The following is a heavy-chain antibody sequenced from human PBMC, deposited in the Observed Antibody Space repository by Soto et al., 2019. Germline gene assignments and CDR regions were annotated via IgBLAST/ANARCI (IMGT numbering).Heavy chain of an antibody. CDR1: GYPFSTYG. CDR3: ARERGGYRYGDY. Sequence: QVQLVQSGPEVKKPGASVRVSCKPSGYPFSTYGISWMRQAPGQGLEWMGWVNIDKGNTKYAQNFQDRVTMTTDTSTSKVYVELRSLRSDDTALYYCARERGGYRYGDYWGQGTLVTVSS. V-gene: IGHV1-18*01. CDR2: VNIDKGNT. D-gene: IGHD5-18*01. J-gene: IGHJ4*02.